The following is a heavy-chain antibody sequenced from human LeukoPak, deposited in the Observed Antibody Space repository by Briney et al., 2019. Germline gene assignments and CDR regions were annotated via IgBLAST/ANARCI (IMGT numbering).Heavy chain of an antibody. J-gene: IGHJ4*02. CDR2: INPSGGST. CDR1: GYTFTSYY. V-gene: IGHV1-46*01. CDR3: ARDSKARNYYDSSGGPYYFDY. Sequence: ASVKVSCKASGYTFTSYYMHWVRQAPGQGLEWMGIINPSGGSTSYAQKFQGRVTMTRDTSTSTVYMGLSSLRSEDTAVYYCARDSKARNYYDSSGGPYYFDYWGQGTLVTVSS. D-gene: IGHD3-22*01.